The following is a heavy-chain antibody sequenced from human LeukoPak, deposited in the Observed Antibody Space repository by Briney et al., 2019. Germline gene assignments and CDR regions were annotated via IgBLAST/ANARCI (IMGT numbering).Heavy chain of an antibody. D-gene: IGHD4-17*01. Sequence: PSETLSLTCTVSGGSISSYYWSWIRQPPGKGLEWIGYIYYSGSTNYNPSLKSRVTISVDTSKNQFSLKLSSVTAADTAIYYCARGGHGDYPDYWGQGTLVTVSS. CDR2: IYYSGST. V-gene: IGHV4-59*01. CDR3: ARGGHGDYPDY. J-gene: IGHJ4*02. CDR1: GGSISSYY.